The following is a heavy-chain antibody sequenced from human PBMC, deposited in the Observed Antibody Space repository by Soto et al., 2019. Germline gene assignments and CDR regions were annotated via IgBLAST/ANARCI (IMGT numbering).Heavy chain of an antibody. CDR2: LSPATGKTKT. CDR3: ARSGRAHYGFWSDPRGDWIAA. V-gene: IGHV1-8*01. D-gene: IGHD3-3*01. J-gene: IGHJ5*02. CDR1: GYTFTNYD. Sequence: QVQLLQSGAEVKRPGASVKVSCRASGYTFTNYDVSWVRQAAGQGLEWMGWLSPATGKTKTTYLPELRDRVSMTWDTSVATAYLEVRDMTSDDTAVYYCARSGRAHYGFWSDPRGDWIAAWGQGTLVTVSS.